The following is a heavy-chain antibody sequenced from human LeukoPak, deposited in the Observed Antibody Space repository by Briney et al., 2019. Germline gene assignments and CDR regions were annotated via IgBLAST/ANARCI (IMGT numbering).Heavy chain of an antibody. V-gene: IGHV1-2*06. CDR2: INPNSGGT. CDR3: ARSYGDYGNYYYYMDV. D-gene: IGHD4-17*01. Sequence: ASVKVSCKASGYTFTGYYMHWVRLAPGQGLEWMGRINPNSGGTTYSQKFQGRLTMTRDTSISTAYMELSRLRSDDTAVYYCARSYGDYGNYYYYMDVWGKGTTVTVSS. J-gene: IGHJ6*03. CDR1: GYTFTGYY.